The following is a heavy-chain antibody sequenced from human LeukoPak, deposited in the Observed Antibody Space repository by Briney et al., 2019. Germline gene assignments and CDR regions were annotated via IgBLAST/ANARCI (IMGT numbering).Heavy chain of an antibody. V-gene: IGHV3-66*01. J-gene: IGHJ4*02. CDR1: GFTVSSNY. CDR2: IYSGGST. D-gene: IGHD1-26*01. Sequence: GGSLRLSCAASGFTVSSNYMSWVRQAPGKGLEWVSVIYSGGSTYYADSVKGRFTISRDNSKNTLYLQMNSLRAEDTAVYYCASSSSGSYLGYWGQGTLVTVSS. CDR3: ASSSSGSYLGY.